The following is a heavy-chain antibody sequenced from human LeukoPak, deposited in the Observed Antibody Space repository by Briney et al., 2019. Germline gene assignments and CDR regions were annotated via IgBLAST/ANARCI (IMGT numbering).Heavy chain of an antibody. J-gene: IGHJ4*02. CDR2: ISSSGDTI. Sequence: GGPLRLSCAASGFTFRSYEMNWVRRTPGEGLEWISYISSSGDTIYYADSVKGRFTVSRDNGKISLYLQMNSLRVEDSAIYYCARGYYDSGDYYQAFDSWGQGILVTVSS. CDR3: ARGYYDSGDYYQAFDS. CDR1: GFTFRSYE. D-gene: IGHD3-22*01. V-gene: IGHV3-48*03.